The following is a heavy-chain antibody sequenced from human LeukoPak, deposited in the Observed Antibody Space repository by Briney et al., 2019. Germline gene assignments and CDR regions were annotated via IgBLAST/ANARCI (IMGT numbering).Heavy chain of an antibody. CDR1: GGSISSSSYY. CDR3: ARDNVVQPFDY. J-gene: IGHJ4*02. CDR2: IYYSGST. Sequence: SETLSLTCTVSGGSISSSSYYWGWIRQPPGKGLEWIGSIYYSGSTYYNPSLKSRVTISVDTSKNQFSLKLSSVTAADAAVYYCARDNVVQPFDYWGQGTLVTVSS. D-gene: IGHD2-21*01. V-gene: IGHV4-39*07.